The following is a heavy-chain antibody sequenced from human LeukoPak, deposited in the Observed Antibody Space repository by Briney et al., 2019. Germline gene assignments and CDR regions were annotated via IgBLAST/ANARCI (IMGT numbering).Heavy chain of an antibody. D-gene: IGHD1-26*01. V-gene: IGHV4-34*01. CDR2: INHSGST. CDR1: GGSFSGYY. Sequence: ASETLSLTCAVYGGSFSGYYWSWIRQPPGKGLEWIGEINHSGSTNYNPSLKSRVTISVDTSKNQFSLKLSSVTAADTAVYYCAIGGSPVGATNDYWGQGTLVTVSS. CDR3: AIGGSPVGATNDY. J-gene: IGHJ4*02.